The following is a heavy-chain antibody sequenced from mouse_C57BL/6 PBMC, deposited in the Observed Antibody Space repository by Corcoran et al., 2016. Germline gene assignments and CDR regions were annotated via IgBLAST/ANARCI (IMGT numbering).Heavy chain of an antibody. Sequence: QIQLVQSGPELKKPGETVKISCKASGSTFTTYGMSWMKQDPGKGLKWRGWMNTYSGVPTYADDFKGRFALSLETSASTAYLEINNLKSEDTATYFCARDSKWYCDVWCIWTTVTVS. J-gene: IGHJ1*03. D-gene: IGHD2-5*01. V-gene: IGHV9-3*01. CDR1: GSTFTTYG. CDR3: ARDSKWYCDV. CDR2: MNTYSGVP.